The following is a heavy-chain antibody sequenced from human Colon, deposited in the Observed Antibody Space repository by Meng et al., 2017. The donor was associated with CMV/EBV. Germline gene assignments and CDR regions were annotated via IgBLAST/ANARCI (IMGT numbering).Heavy chain of an antibody. D-gene: IGHD6-19*01. V-gene: IGHV3-30*02. Sequence: GESLKISCVASGFTFNTYGMHWVRQAPGKGLEGVAFIQYDATKEYYIESVMGRFTISRDNSKNTLYLQMNSLRVEDMALYYCAKALTLAVAGPIDYWGRGTLVTVSS. CDR2: IQYDATKE. CDR1: GFTFNTYG. CDR3: AKALTLAVAGPIDY. J-gene: IGHJ4*02.